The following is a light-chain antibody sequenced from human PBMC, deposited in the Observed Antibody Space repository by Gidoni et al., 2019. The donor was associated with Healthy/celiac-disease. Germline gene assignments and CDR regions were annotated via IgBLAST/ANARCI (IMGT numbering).Light chain of an antibody. CDR1: QDISHY. CDR3: QQYGNLPPSYT. J-gene: IGKJ2*01. Sequence: EIQRIQSACSLSASVGDSVTITCQASQDISHYLNWYQQKPGNAPQRLIYDASDLETGVPSRFSVSGSGTDFTFTISSLHPEDIATYFCQQYGNLPPSYTFGHGPKLAIK. CDR2: DAS. V-gene: IGKV1-33*01.